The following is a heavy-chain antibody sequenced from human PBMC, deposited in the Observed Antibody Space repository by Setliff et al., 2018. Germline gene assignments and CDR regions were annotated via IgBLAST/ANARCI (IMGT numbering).Heavy chain of an antibody. J-gene: IGHJ4*02. CDR2: IYTSGSA. CDR3: ARDPLRWGYSYGPSGYFDY. D-gene: IGHD5-18*01. Sequence: KASETLSLTCTVSGDSINSGNYYWTWIRQPAGKGLEWIGQIYTSGSASYNPSLKSRVTISLDTSQNQFSLKLSSVTAADTAVYYCARDPLRWGYSYGPSGYFDYWGQGTLVTVSS. CDR1: GDSINSGNYY. V-gene: IGHV4-61*09.